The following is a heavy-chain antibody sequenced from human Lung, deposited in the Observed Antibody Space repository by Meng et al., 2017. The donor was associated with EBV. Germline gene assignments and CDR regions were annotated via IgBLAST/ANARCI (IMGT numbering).Heavy chain of an antibody. J-gene: IGHJ4*02. CDR2: ISFDGTNE. Sequence: QVQLVESGGGVVQPGRSLGLSCATSGFTFNDYGIHWVRQAPGKGLEWVAVISFDGTNEYYADSVKGRFTISRDDSKNTSSLQMGALRAEDTAVYYCAKDGPHYFDHWGAGTLVTVSS. V-gene: IGHV3-30*18. CDR1: GFTFNDYG. CDR3: AKDGPHYFDH.